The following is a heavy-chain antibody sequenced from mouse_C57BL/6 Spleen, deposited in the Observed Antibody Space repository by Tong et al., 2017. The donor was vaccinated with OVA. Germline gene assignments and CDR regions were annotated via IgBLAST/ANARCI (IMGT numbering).Heavy chain of an antibody. CDR2: ISSGGSYT. V-gene: IGHV5-9-3*01. CDR1: GFTFSSYA. Sequence: EVQLQESGGDLVKPGGSLKLSCAASGFTFSSYAMSWVRQTPEKRLEWVATISSGGSYTYYPDSVKGRFTISRDNAKNTLYLQMSRLRSEDTAMYYCARHGDYGAMDYWGQGTSVTVSS. D-gene: IGHD2-13*01. CDR3: ARHGDYGAMDY. J-gene: IGHJ4*01.